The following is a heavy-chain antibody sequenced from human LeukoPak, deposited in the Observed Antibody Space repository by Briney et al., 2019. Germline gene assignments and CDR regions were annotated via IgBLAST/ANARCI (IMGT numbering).Heavy chain of an antibody. V-gene: IGHV3-30*04. CDR1: GFTFSSYA. D-gene: IGHD2-2*01. CDR3: ARRVGTDIVVVPAAADAFDI. J-gene: IGHJ3*02. Sequence: GGSLRLSCAASGFTFSSYAMHWARQAPGKGLEWVAVISYDGSNKYYADSVKGRFTISRDNSKNTLYLQMNSLRAEDTAVYYCARRVGTDIVVVPAAADAFDIWGQGTMVTVSS. CDR2: ISYDGSNK.